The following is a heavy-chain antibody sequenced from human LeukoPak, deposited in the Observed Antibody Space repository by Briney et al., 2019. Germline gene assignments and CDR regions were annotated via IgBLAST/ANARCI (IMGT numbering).Heavy chain of an antibody. V-gene: IGHV4-34*01. CDR1: GGSFSGYY. D-gene: IGHD3-3*01. J-gene: IGHJ6*02. Sequence: SETLSLTCAVYGGSFSGYYWSWIRQPPGKGLEWIGEINHSGSTNYNPSLKSRVTISVDTSKNQFSLKLSSVTAADPAVYFASISTHYYYYGMDVWGQGTTVTVSS. CDR2: INHSGST. CDR3: SISTHYYYYGMDV.